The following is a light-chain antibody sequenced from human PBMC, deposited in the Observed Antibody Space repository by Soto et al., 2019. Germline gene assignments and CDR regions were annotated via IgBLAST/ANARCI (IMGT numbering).Light chain of an antibody. CDR3: QQSYRTLT. V-gene: IGKV1-39*01. J-gene: IGKJ4*01. Sequence: DIQMTQSPSTLSASVGDRVTITCRASQSISSYLNLYQQKPGKAPKLLIYAASSLQSGVPSRFSGSGSGTDFILTISSLQPEDFATYYCQQSYRTLTFGGGTKVDIK. CDR1: QSISSY. CDR2: AAS.